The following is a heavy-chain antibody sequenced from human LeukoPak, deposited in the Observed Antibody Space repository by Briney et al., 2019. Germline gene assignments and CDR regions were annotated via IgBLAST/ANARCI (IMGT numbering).Heavy chain of an antibody. CDR3: ARNTGAFSGDY. CDR1: GYTFTGYY. J-gene: IGHJ4*02. D-gene: IGHD3-10*01. V-gene: IGHV1-2*02. Sequence: VASVKVSCKASGYTFTGYYMHWVRQAPGQGLEWMGWINPNGGGTFYAQKFQGRVTMTRDTSISTAYMELGRLRSDDTAVYYCARNTGAFSGDYWGLGTLVTVSS. CDR2: INPNGGGT.